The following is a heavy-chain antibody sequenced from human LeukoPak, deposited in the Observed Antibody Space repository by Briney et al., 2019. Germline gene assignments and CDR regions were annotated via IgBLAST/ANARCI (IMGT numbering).Heavy chain of an antibody. V-gene: IGHV4-59*01. CDR3: ARVIRPSYYYYMDV. CDR2: ISYRGST. Sequence: SETLSLTCTVSGGSISSYYWTWIRQPPGKGLEWIGYISYRGSTNYNPSLKSRVTISVDTSKNQFSLKLSSVTAADTAVYYCARVIRPSYYYYMDVWGKGTTVTVSS. J-gene: IGHJ6*03. CDR1: GGSISSYY. D-gene: IGHD3-10*01.